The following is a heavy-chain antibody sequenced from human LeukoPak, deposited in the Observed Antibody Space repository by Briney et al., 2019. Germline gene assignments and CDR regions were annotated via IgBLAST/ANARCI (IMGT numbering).Heavy chain of an antibody. CDR2: IWYDGSDK. Sequence: PGGSLRLSCAASGFTFSTYAMSWVRQAPGKGLEWVAVIWYDGSDKYYADSVKGRFIISRDNSKNTLYLQMNSLRAEDTAVYYCANNFAYWGQGTLVTVSS. CDR1: GFTFSTYA. J-gene: IGHJ4*02. V-gene: IGHV3-33*08. CDR3: ANNFAY.